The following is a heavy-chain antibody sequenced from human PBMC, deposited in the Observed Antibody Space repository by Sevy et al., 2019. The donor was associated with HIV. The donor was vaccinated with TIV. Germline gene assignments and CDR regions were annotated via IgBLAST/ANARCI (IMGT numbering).Heavy chain of an antibody. Sequence: GGSLRLSCAASGFTFSANWMNWVRQAPGKGLEWVANLKGDGSEKHYVDSVEGRFTISRDNAKNLLYLQMNSLRVEDTAVYYWAHETFGRFESWGQGTLVTVSS. CDR3: AHETFGRFES. D-gene: IGHD3-16*01. CDR2: LKGDGSEK. V-gene: IGHV3-7*01. CDR1: GFTFSANW. J-gene: IGHJ4*02.